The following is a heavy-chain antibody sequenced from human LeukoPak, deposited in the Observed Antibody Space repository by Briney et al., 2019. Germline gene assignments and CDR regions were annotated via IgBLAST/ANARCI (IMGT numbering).Heavy chain of an antibody. CDR3: ARGRLGWADFDY. CDR2: IGTAGDT. CDR1: GFTFSSYD. V-gene: IGHV3-13*01. D-gene: IGHD6-19*01. Sequence: GGSLRLSCAASGFTFSSYDMHWVRHATGKGLEWVSAIGTAGDTYYPGSVKGRFTISRENAKNSLYLQMKSLRAGDTAVYYCARGRLGWADFDYWGQGTLVTVSS. J-gene: IGHJ4*02.